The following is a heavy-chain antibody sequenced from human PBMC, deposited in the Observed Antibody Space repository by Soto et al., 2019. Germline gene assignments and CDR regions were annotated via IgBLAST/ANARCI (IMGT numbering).Heavy chain of an antibody. CDR2: INPKSGDT. V-gene: IGHV1-2*02. J-gene: IGHJ6*02. Sequence: QEQLVQSGAEVKQPGASVKVSCKASGYTFTGYYIHWVRQAPGQGLEWMGWINPKSGDTKYAQKFPGRVTVTRDTAISTAYMELSRLRADDTAVYYCARSSGGYSYNGMDVWGQGTTVTVSS. CDR1: GYTFTGYY. D-gene: IGHD1-26*01. CDR3: ARSSGGYSYNGMDV.